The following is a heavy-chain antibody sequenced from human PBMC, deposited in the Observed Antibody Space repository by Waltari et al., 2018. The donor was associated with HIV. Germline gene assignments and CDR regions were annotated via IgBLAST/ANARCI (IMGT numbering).Heavy chain of an antibody. V-gene: IGHV4-61*02. J-gene: IGHJ2*01. CDR2: VYTRGNT. CDR1: GGSITSGSYY. D-gene: IGHD3-10*01. CDR3: ARALDYYESGSFPWWFFDL. Sequence: QVQLQESGPGLVRPSQTLSLTCTVSGGSITSGSYYWSWIRQPAGKELEWIGRVYTRGNTDYNPALRSRVTRSVDTSNNQFSLKLSSLTAADTAVYYCARALDYYESGSFPWWFFDLWGRGTLVTVSS.